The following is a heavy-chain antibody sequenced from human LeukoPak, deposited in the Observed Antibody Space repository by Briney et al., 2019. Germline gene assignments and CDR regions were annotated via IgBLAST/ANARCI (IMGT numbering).Heavy chain of an antibody. CDR2: INPSGGST. J-gene: IGHJ4*02. Sequence: ASVKVSCKASGYTFTSYYMHWVRQAPGQGLEWMGIINPSGGSTSYAQKFQGRVTMTRDTSISTAYMELSRLRSDDTAVYYCAREAVAAGENYFDYWGQGTLVTVSS. D-gene: IGHD6-13*01. V-gene: IGHV1-46*01. CDR3: AREAVAAGENYFDY. CDR1: GYTFTSYY.